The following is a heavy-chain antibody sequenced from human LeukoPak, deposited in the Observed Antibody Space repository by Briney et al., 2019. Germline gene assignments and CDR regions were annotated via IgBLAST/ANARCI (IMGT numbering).Heavy chain of an antibody. CDR1: GGSISSSSYY. CDR3: ASTGWGYCSGGSCYGSNWFDP. J-gene: IGHJ5*02. D-gene: IGHD2-15*01. CDR2: IYYSGST. V-gene: IGHV4-61*05. Sequence: SETLSLTCTVSGGSISSSSYYWGWIRQPPGKGLEWIGYIYYSGSTNYNPSLKSRVTTSVDTSKNQFSLKLSSVTAADTAVYYCASTGWGYCSGGSCYGSNWFDPWGQGTLVTVSS.